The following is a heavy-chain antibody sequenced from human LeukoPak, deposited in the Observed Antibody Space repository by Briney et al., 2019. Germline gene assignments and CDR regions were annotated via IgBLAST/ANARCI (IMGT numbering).Heavy chain of an antibody. Sequence: PGGSLRLSCAASRFTFSSYEMNWVRQAPGKGLEWVSFISSSGSTIYYADSVKGRFTFSRDNTKNSLYLQMNSLRAEDTAVYYCARAMRWLSDYWGQGTLVTVSS. CDR3: ARAMRWLSDY. V-gene: IGHV3-48*03. CDR2: ISSSGSTI. D-gene: IGHD5-24*01. CDR1: RFTFSSYE. J-gene: IGHJ4*02.